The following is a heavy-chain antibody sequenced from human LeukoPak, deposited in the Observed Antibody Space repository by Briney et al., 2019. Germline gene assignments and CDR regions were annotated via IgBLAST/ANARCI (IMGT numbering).Heavy chain of an antibody. V-gene: IGHV3-23*01. CDR3: AKDGGLWVSAHWGDS. J-gene: IGHJ4*02. Sequence: GGSLRLSCAASGFTFSSYTMRWVRQAPGKGLEWVSAITTSDGNTYYADSAKGRFTVSRDNSKNTLFLQMNSLRAEDTAVYYCAKDGGLWVSAHWGDSWGRGTLVTVSS. D-gene: IGHD7-27*01. CDR2: ITTSDGNT. CDR1: GFTFSSYT.